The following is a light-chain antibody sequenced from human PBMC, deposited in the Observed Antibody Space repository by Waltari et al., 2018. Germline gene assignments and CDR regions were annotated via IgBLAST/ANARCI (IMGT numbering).Light chain of an antibody. J-gene: IGLJ2*01. CDR3: CSYAGTSTLI. Sequence: QSALTQPASVSGSPGQSITMSCTGTNSDVGNYNYVSWYQHHPGTAPKVIIFGVSKLPSGVSDRFSGSKSGNTASLTISGLQTEDEADYYCCSYAGTSTLIFGGGTKLTVL. CDR2: GVS. V-gene: IGLV2-23*02. CDR1: NSDVGNYNY.